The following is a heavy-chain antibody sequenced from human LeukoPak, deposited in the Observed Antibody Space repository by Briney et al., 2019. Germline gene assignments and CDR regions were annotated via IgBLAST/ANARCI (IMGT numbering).Heavy chain of an antibody. J-gene: IGHJ4*02. CDR1: GGSFSGHY. D-gene: IGHD3-16*02. CDR3: ARRWADYVWGSYRYSDFDY. Sequence: HPSETLSLTCAVYGGSFSGHYWSWIRQPPGKGLEWIGEINHSGSTNYNPSLKSRVTISVDTSKNQFSLKLSSVTAADTAVYYCARRWADYVWGSYRYSDFDYWGQGTLVTVSS. V-gene: IGHV4-34*01. CDR2: INHSGST.